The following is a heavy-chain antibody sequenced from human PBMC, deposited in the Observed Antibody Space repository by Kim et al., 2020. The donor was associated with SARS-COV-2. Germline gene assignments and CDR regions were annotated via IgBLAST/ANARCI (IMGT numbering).Heavy chain of an antibody. CDR3: ARRCRESGTYPHGAFDI. Sequence: GESLKISCKAHGYSFSTYWLGWVRQMPGKELEWMGLIYPGDSDTKYNPSFQGQVSISVDKSINTAYIQWSSLKASDTAMYYCARRCRESGTYPHGAFDIWGQGTMVPVSS. V-gene: IGHV5-51*01. J-gene: IGHJ3*02. CDR2: IYPGDSDT. CDR1: GYSFSTYW. D-gene: IGHD1-26*01.